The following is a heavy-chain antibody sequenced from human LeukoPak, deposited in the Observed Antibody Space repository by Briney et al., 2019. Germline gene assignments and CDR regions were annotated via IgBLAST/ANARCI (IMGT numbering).Heavy chain of an antibody. D-gene: IGHD1-26*01. V-gene: IGHV1-2*02. J-gene: IGHJ3*02. Sequence: ASVKVSCKASGYTFTGYYMHWVRQAPGQGLEWMGWINPNSGGTNYAQEFQGRVTMTRDTSISTAYMELSRLRSDDTAVYYCAREGGSYSGAFDIWGQGTMVTVSS. CDR1: GYTFTGYY. CDR2: INPNSGGT. CDR3: AREGGSYSGAFDI.